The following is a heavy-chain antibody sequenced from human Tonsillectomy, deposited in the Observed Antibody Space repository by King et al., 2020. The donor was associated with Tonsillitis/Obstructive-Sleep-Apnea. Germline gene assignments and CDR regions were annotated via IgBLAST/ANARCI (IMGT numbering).Heavy chain of an antibody. CDR2: ISCDGRST. CDR1: GFTFSRSA. CDR3: ASENKAAHFDFWSGYYLGH. J-gene: IGHJ4*02. Sequence: VQLVQSGGGVVQPGRSLRLPCAASGFTFSRSAMHWVRQAPGKGLEWVAVISCDGRSTYYAASVKGRFTISRDNSKNTLTLQMNSLRGEDTAVYYCASENKAAHFDFWSGYYLGHWAQGTLVT. V-gene: IGHV3-30*04. D-gene: IGHD3-3*01.